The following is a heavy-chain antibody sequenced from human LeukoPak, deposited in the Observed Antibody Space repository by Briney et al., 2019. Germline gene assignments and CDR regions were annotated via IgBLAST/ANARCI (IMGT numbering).Heavy chain of an antibody. CDR1: GFTFSSYA. CDR3: ARDTQYGYYGMDV. V-gene: IGHV3-30-3*01. J-gene: IGHJ6*02. Sequence: GGSLRLSCAASGFTFSSYAMHWVRQAPGEGLEWVAVISYDGSNKYYADSVKGRFTISRDNSKNTLYLQMNSLRAEDTAVYYCARDTQYGYYGMDVWGQGTTVTVSS. D-gene: IGHD2-2*01. CDR2: ISYDGSNK.